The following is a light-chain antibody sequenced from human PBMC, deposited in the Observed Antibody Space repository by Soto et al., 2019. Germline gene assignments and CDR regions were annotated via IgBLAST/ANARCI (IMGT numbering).Light chain of an antibody. CDR2: GAS. CDR3: QQYNKWPWT. V-gene: IGKV3-15*01. CDR1: QSVSNS. Sequence: DIVVTQSPATLSASPGERATLSCTASQSVSNSLAWYQQKPGQAPSLLIYGASTRATGIPARFSGSGSGTEFTLIISSLQSEDSAVYYCQQYNKWPWTFGQGTKVE. J-gene: IGKJ1*01.